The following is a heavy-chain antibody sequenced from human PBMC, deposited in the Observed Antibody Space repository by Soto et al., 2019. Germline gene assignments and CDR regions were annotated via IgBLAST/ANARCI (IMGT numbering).Heavy chain of an antibody. CDR1: GYTSTSYD. J-gene: IGHJ6*02. Sequence: RASVKVSCKASGYTSTSYDINWVRQPTGQGLEWMGWMNPNSGNTGYAQKFQGRVTMTRNTSISTAYMELSSLRSEDTAVYYCARGHLLWFGVSGGMDVWGQGSTVTVSS. CDR2: MNPNSGNT. V-gene: IGHV1-8*01. D-gene: IGHD3-10*01. CDR3: ARGHLLWFGVSGGMDV.